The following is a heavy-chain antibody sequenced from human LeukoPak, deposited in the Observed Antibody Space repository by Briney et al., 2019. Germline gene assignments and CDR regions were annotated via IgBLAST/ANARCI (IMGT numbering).Heavy chain of an antibody. CDR2: IYYSGST. D-gene: IGHD3-10*01. V-gene: IGHV4-59*12. CDR1: GGSISSYY. Sequence: SETLSLTCTVSGGSISSYYWSWIRQPPGKGLEWIGYIYYSGSTNYNPSLKSRVTISVDTSKNQFSLKLSSVTAADTAVYYCARGLGEYYYYYMDVWGKGTTVTVSS. J-gene: IGHJ6*03. CDR3: ARGLGEYYYYYMDV.